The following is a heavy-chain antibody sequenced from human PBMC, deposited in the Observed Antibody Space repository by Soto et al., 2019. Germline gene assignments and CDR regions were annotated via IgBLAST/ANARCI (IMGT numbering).Heavy chain of an antibody. Sequence: QVQLVQSGAEVKKPGSSVKVSCKASGGTFSSYAISWVRQAPGQGLEWMGGIIPIFGTANYAQKFQGRVTITADESTSTAYMELSSLRSEDTAGYYCARSTLWFGEFYYFDYWGQGTLVTVSS. CDR2: IIPIFGTA. D-gene: IGHD3-10*01. V-gene: IGHV1-69*01. CDR1: GGTFSSYA. CDR3: ARSTLWFGEFYYFDY. J-gene: IGHJ4*02.